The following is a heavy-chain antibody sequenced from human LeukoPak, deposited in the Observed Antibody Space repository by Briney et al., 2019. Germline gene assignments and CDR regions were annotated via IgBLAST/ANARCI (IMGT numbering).Heavy chain of an antibody. J-gene: IGHJ3*02. CDR2: ISYDGSNK. V-gene: IGHV3-30-3*01. CDR3: ASSSSMASFDAFDI. Sequence: PGGSLRLSCAASGFTFSRFAMHWVRQAPGKGLEWVAVISYDGSNKYYADSVKGRFTISRDNSKNTLYLQMNSLRAEDTAVYYCASSSSMASFDAFDIWGQGTMVTVSS. CDR1: GFTFSRFA. D-gene: IGHD2/OR15-2a*01.